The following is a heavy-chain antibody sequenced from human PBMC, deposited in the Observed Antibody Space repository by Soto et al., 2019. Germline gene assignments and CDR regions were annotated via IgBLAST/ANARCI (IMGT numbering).Heavy chain of an antibody. J-gene: IGHJ6*03. CDR3: ARSLLRGYYMDV. V-gene: IGHV1-69*02. Sequence: ASVKVSCKASGGTFSSYTISWVRQAPGQGLEWMGRIIPILGIANYAQKFQGRVTITADKSTSTAYMELSSLRSEDTAVYYCARSLLRGYYMDVWGKGTTVTVSS. CDR2: IIPILGIA. CDR1: GGTFSSYT.